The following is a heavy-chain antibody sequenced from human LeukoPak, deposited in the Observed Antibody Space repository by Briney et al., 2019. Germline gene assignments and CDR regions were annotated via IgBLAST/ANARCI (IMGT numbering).Heavy chain of an antibody. J-gene: IGHJ4*02. CDR1: GGSISSYY. D-gene: IGHD3-22*01. CDR3: ARGKYDSGGYYLDY. V-gene: IGHV4-59*01. Sequence: SETLYLTCTVSGGSISSYYWSWIRQPPGKGLEWIGYIYYSGSTNYNPSLKSRVTISVDTSKNQFSLKLSSVTAADTAVYYCARGKYDSGGYYLDYWGQGTLVTVSS. CDR2: IYYSGST.